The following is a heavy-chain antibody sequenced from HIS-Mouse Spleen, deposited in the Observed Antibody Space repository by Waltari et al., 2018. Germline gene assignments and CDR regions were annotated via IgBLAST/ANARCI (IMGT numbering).Heavy chain of an antibody. CDR3: ARGTGTDAFDI. CDR2: FNPSSGGT. CDR1: GYTFTGYY. D-gene: IGHD1-1*01. Sequence: QVQLVQSGAEVKKPGASVKVSCKASGYTFTGYYMHWVRQAPGQGLEWMGWFNPSSGGTNSAQKFQGRCTMTRDTSISTAYMELSRLRSDDTAVYYCARGTGTDAFDIWGQGTMVTVSS. V-gene: IGHV1-2*02. J-gene: IGHJ3*02.